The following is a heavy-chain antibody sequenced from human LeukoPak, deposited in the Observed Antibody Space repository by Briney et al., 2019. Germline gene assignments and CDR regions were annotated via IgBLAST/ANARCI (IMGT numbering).Heavy chain of an antibody. V-gene: IGHV4-38-2*01. D-gene: IGHD6-19*01. J-gene: IGHJ4*02. CDR1: GYSISSGYY. Sequence: SETLSLTCAVSGYSISSGYYWGWIRQPPGKGLEWIGSIYHSGSNYYNPSLKSRVTISVDTSKNQFSLKLSSVTAADTAVYYCARVPWLEIDVFDYWGQGTLVTVSS. CDR3: ARVPWLEIDVFDY. CDR2: IYHSGSN.